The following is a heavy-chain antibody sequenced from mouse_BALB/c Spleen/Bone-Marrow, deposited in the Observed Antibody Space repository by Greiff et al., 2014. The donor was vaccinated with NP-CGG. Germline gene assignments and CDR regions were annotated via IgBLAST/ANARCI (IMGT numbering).Heavy chain of an antibody. V-gene: IGHV1-22*01. J-gene: IGHJ2*01. CDR1: GYSFTDYT. Sequence: EVQLQQSGPELVMPGSSVKMSCKTSGYSFTDYTIHWVKQSHGKSLEWIGGFNPNNGGANCNQKFKDKATLTLDTSSRTAYMECRSLTYEDSADYYCTRAGGYDYWGQGTTLTVSS. CDR2: FNPNNGGA. CDR3: TRAGGYDY.